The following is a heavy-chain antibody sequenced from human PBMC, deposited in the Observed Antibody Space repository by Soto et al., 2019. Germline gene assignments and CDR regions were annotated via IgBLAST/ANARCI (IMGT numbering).Heavy chain of an antibody. V-gene: IGHV4-39*01. CDR3: ARHLKYRHGHFYY. J-gene: IGHJ4*02. Sequence: SETLSLTCTVSGHSMSNTDYFWGWIRQTPWSDLQWIGSLFYTGHTYYNPSLLSRVTISADTSKNQFSLKLSSVTAADTAVYYGARHLKYRHGHFYYWGQGTQVPVAS. D-gene: IGHD5-18*01. CDR2: LFYTGHT. CDR1: GHSMSNTDYF.